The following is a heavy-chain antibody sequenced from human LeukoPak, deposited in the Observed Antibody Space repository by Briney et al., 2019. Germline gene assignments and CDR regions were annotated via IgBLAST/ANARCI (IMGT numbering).Heavy chain of an antibody. CDR1: GDSVSSNSAA. CDR2: TYYRSMWYY. CDR3: ARDLNAVVPAAICY. D-gene: IGHD2-2*01. Sequence: SQTLSLTCAISGDSVSSNSAAWNWIRQSPSRGLEWLGRTYYRSMWYYDYAVSVKSRITINPDTSKNQFSLQLNSVTPEDTAVYYCARDLNAVVPAAICYWGQGTLVTVSS. V-gene: IGHV6-1*01. J-gene: IGHJ4*02.